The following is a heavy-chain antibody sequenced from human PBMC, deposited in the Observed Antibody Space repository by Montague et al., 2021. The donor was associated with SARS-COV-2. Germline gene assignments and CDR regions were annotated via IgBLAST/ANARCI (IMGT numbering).Heavy chain of an antibody. CDR2: VYYSGST. Sequence: SETLSLTCTVSGGSISSSSYYWGWIRQPPGKGLEWIGSVYYSGSTYYNPSLKSRVTISVDTSKNQFSLKLSSVTAADTAVYYCASDGSLRCEILIGPRHYYYGMDAWGQGTTVTVSS. D-gene: IGHD3-9*01. V-gene: IGHV4-39*07. CDR3: ASDGSLRCEILIGPRHYYYGMDA. J-gene: IGHJ6*02. CDR1: GGSISSSSYY.